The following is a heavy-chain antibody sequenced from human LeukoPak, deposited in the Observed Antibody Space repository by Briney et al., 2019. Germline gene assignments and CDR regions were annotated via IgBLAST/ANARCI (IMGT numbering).Heavy chain of an antibody. CDR2: IYRGGSI. V-gene: IGHV3-66*01. CDR1: GFTVSNYY. CDR3: ARESPMVGDNYYGMAV. Sequence: NPGGSLRLSCAVSGFTVSNYYMHWVRQAPGKGLEWVSVIYRGGSIYNADTVKGRFIISRDNSNNTVDLQLNSLRAEDTAVYYCARESPMVGDNYYGMAVWGQGTTVTVSS. J-gene: IGHJ6*02. D-gene: IGHD2-8*01.